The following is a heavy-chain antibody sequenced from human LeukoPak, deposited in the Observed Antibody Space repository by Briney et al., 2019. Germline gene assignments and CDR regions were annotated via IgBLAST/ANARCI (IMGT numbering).Heavy chain of an antibody. V-gene: IGHV3-53*01. J-gene: IGHJ6*02. Sequence: PGGSLRLSCAASGFSVSSSYMSWVRQAPGKGLEWVSFIYSGGTTYYADSVKGRFTISRDTSMNTLYLQMNSLRAEDTATYYCARVGDFWSYFYYNMDVWGQGTTVTVSS. CDR2: IYSGGTT. CDR3: ARVGDFWSYFYYNMDV. CDR1: GFSVSSSY. D-gene: IGHD3-3*01.